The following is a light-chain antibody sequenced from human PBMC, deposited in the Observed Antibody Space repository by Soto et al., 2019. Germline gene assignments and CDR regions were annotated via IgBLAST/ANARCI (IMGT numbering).Light chain of an antibody. CDR2: DVS. J-gene: IGLJ2*01. CDR1: SSDVGGYNY. CDR3: RSYTRSSTSV. V-gene: IGLV2-14*01. Sequence: QSALTQPASVSGSPGQAITISCPGTSSDVGGYNYVSWYQQHPGKAPKLMIYDVSKRPSGLSNRFSGSNAGNTASLTISGLQAEDEAHYYCRSYTRSSTSVFGGGTKLTVL.